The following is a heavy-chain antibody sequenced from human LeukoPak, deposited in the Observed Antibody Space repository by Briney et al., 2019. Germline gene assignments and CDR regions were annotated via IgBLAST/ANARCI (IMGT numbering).Heavy chain of an antibody. V-gene: IGHV3-23*01. CDR3: GGRATNSWYDY. Sequence: GGSLRLSCAASGFTFSSYAMSWVRQAPGKGLEWVSAISGSGGSTYYADSVKGRFTISRDNSKNTLFLQMTGLREEDTAVYFCGGRATNSWYDYWGQGTLVTVSS. CDR2: ISGSGGST. CDR1: GFTFSSYA. D-gene: IGHD6-13*01. J-gene: IGHJ4*02.